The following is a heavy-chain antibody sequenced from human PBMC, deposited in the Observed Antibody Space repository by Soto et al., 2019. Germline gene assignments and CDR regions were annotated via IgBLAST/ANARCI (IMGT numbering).Heavy chain of an antibody. CDR1: GYTFTGYY. CDR2: INPNTGGT. J-gene: IGHJ4*02. Sequence: QVQLVQSGAEVKKPGASVKVSCKASGYTFTGYYIHWVRQAPGQGLEWMGWINPNTGGTNYAQNFQGRVTLTWDTSISTAYMELSSLRSDDTAVYSCARVFPAAGTPYWGQGTLVTVSS. D-gene: IGHD6-13*01. V-gene: IGHV1-2*02. CDR3: ARVFPAAGTPY.